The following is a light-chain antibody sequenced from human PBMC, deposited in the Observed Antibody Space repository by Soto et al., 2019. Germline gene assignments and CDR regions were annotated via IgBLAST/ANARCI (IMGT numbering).Light chain of an antibody. V-gene: IGLV2-14*01. CDR2: DVS. J-gene: IGLJ1*01. Sequence: QSVLTQPASVSGSPGQSITISCNGTSSDVGGYNYVSWYQQHPGKAPKLMIYDVSNRPSGVSNRFSGSKSGNTASLTISGLQAEDEADYYCSSYTSSSTRVFGTGTKLTVL. CDR3: SSYTSSSTRV. CDR1: SSDVGGYNY.